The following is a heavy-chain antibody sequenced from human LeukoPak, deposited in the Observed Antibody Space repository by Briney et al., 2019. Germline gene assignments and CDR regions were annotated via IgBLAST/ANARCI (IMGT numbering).Heavy chain of an antibody. D-gene: IGHD3-10*01. Sequence: ASVKVSCKASGYTFTSYDINWVRQATGQGLEWMGWMNPNSGNTGYAQKFQGRVTITRNTSISTAYMELSSLRSEDTAVYYCARGPITMVRGDAFDIWGQGTMVTVSS. V-gene: IGHV1-8*03. J-gene: IGHJ3*02. CDR3: ARGPITMVRGDAFDI. CDR2: MNPNSGNT. CDR1: GYTFTSYD.